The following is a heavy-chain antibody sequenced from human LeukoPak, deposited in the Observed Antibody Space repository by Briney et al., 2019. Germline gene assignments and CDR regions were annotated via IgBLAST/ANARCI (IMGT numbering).Heavy chain of an antibody. D-gene: IGHD2-15*01. Sequence: GGSLRLSCAASGFTFSNYEMNWVRQAPGKGLEWVPYISSSGSAIYYTDSVKGRFTISRDNAKNSLYLQMNSLRAEDTAVYYCARSLGSGAAWGQGTLVTVSS. CDR3: ARSLGSGAA. CDR2: ISSSGSAI. V-gene: IGHV3-48*03. J-gene: IGHJ4*02. CDR1: GFTFSNYE.